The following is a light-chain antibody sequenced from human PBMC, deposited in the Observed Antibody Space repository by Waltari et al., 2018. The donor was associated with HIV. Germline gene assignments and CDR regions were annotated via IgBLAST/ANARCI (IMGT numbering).Light chain of an antibody. Sequence: ASGTPGKRVTISCSGSSSNIGSKSVNWFQQVPGTAPKLLMYSDNQRPSGVPDRFSGSKSGTSASLAISGLQSEDEADYYCAAWDDSLDAWVFGGGTRLTVL. CDR2: SDN. J-gene: IGLJ3*02. CDR1: SSNIGSKS. V-gene: IGLV1-44*01. CDR3: AAWDDSLDAWV.